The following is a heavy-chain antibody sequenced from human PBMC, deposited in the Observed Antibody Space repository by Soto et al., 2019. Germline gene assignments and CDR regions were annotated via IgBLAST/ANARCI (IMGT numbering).Heavy chain of an antibody. J-gene: IGHJ5*02. Sequence: SVKVSCKASGGTFSSYAISWVRQAPGQGLEWMGGIIPIFGTANYAQKFQGRVTITRDTSASTAYMELSSLRSEDTAVYYCARGFPLWFEPWGQGTLVTVSS. D-gene: IGHD3-3*01. V-gene: IGHV1-69*05. CDR1: GGTFSSYA. CDR2: IIPIFGTA. CDR3: ARGFPLWFEP.